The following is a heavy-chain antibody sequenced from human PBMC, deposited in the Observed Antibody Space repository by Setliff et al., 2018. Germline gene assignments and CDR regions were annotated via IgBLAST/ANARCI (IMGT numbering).Heavy chain of an antibody. CDR3: ATGYCSGGSCYLGANNYFDY. V-gene: IGHV1-24*01. Sequence: ASVKVSCKVSGYTFTELSMHWVRQAPGKGLEWMGGFDPEDGETIYAQKFQGRVTMTEDTSTDTAYMELSSLRSEDTAVYYCATGYCSGGSCYLGANNYFDYWGKGTLVTVSS. D-gene: IGHD2-15*01. CDR1: GYTFTELS. J-gene: IGHJ4*02. CDR2: FDPEDGET.